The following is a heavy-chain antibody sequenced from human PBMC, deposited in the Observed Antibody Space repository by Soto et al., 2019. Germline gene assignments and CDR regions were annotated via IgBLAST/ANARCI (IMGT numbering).Heavy chain of an antibody. J-gene: IGHJ6*02. CDR2: ISSGRSYI. V-gene: IGHV3-21*01. Sequence: GGSLRLSCVVSGFTFSSYTMNWVRQAPGKGLEWVSSISSGRSYIYYADSVKGRFTISRDNSKNSLYLQMNSLRAEDTGVYYCARPPTGVDVWGQGTTVIVSS. CDR3: ARPPTGVDV. CDR1: GFTFSSYT.